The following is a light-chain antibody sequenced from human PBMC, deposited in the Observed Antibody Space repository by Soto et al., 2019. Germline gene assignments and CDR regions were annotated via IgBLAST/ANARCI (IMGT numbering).Light chain of an antibody. CDR1: SSDVGGYNY. CDR3: GSYTSTDTPFV. J-gene: IGLJ1*01. Sequence: QSVLTQPPSASGSPGQSVTISCTGTSSDVGGYNYVSWYQQHPGKAPKLMIYEVSKRPSGVPDRFSGSKSGNKASLTISNLEAEDESDYYCGSYTSTDTPFVFGTGTKVTVL. V-gene: IGLV2-8*01. CDR2: EVS.